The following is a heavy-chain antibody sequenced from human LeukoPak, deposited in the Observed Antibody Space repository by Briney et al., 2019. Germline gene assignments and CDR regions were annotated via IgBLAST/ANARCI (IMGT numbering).Heavy chain of an antibody. D-gene: IGHD4-11*01. V-gene: IGHV3-30*02. CDR1: GFTFSSYG. J-gene: IGHJ3*02. CDR2: IRYDGSNK. Sequence: PGGSLRLFCAASGFTFSSYGMHWVRQAPGKGLEWVAFIRYDGSNKYYADSVKGRFTISRDNSKNTLYLQMNSLRAEDTAVYYCAKVAIYSNYASDAFDIWGQGTMVTVSS. CDR3: AKVAIYSNYASDAFDI.